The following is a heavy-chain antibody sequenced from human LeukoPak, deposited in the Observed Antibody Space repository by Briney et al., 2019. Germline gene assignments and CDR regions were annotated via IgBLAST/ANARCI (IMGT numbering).Heavy chain of an antibody. J-gene: IGHJ5*02. V-gene: IGHV3-53*01. Sequence: GGYLPLYLAHTGVTKSHNSLNGVGQTKEKGLEWVSVIYGGGSTNYADSVKGRFTISRDNSKNTVYLQMNSLRGEDTAVYYCIYGYTLDLWGQGTLVTVSS. CDR1: GVTKSHNS. CDR3: IYGYTLDL. CDR2: IYGGGST. D-gene: IGHD5-18*01.